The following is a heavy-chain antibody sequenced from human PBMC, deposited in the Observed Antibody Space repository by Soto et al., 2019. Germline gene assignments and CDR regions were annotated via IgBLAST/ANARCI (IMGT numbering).Heavy chain of an antibody. D-gene: IGHD4-17*01. J-gene: IGHJ3*02. Sequence: SETLSLTCAVYGGSFCGHYWSWIRQPPGKGLEWIGEINHSGSTNYNPSLKSRVTISVDTSKNQFSLKLSSVTAADTAVYYCARGGTTVTTVTFDIWGQGTMVTVSS. CDR1: GGSFCGHY. CDR2: INHSGST. V-gene: IGHV4-34*01. CDR3: ARGGTTVTTVTFDI.